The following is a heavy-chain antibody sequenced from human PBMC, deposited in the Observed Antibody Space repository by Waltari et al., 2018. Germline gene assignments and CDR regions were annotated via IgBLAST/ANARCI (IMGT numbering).Heavy chain of an antibody. Sequence: EVQLLESGGGLVQPGGSLRLSCAASGFTFSSYAMSWVRQAPGKGLEWVSAIRGSGGSKYYADSVKGRFTISRDNSKNTLYLQMNSLRAEDTAVYYCAKDGDGTYYYDSLGRMDVWGQGTTVTVSS. D-gene: IGHD3-22*01. CDR3: AKDGDGTYYYDSLGRMDV. J-gene: IGHJ6*02. CDR1: GFTFSSYA. CDR2: IRGSGGSK. V-gene: IGHV3-23*01.